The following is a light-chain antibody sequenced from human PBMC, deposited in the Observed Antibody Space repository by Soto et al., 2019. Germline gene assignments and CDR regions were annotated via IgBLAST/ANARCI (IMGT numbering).Light chain of an antibody. Sequence: EIVMTQSPATLSVSPGERATLSCRASQSVSSNLAWYQQKPGQAPRLLIYGASTRATGIPARFSGSGSGTDFTLTISSLQFEDFVVYYCQQYNNWPLMYTFGQGTKLEIK. CDR1: QSVSSN. CDR3: QQYNNWPLMYT. V-gene: IGKV3-15*01. J-gene: IGKJ2*01. CDR2: GAS.